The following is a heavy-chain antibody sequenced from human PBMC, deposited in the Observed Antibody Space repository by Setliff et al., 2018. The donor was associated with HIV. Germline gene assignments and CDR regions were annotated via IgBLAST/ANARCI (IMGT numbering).Heavy chain of an antibody. CDR1: GYTFTTYS. CDR3: ARGGYGWGDLGPVLDY. CDR2: ISAFNGNT. J-gene: IGHJ4*02. V-gene: IGHV1-18*01. D-gene: IGHD5-12*01. Sequence: ASVKVSCKASGYTFTTYSFTWVRQAPGQGLEWMGWISAFNGNTDYAQKLQGRFTMTTDTSTSTAYMELRSLRSDDTAVYYCARGGYGWGDLGPVLDYWGQGTLVTVSS.